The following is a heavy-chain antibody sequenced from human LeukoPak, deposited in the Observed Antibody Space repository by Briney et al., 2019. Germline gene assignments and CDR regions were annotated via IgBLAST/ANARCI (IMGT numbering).Heavy chain of an antibody. CDR1: GFTFTTYS. J-gene: IGHJ4*02. D-gene: IGHD4-17*01. V-gene: IGHV3-21*01. CDR3: VRGHTAVTRHFDF. Sequence: PWGSLRLSCEASGFTFTTYSMTWVRQAPGKGLEWVSIISSGSSAIFSADALKGRFTISRDDAKNLLYLDMDSLRAEDTAVYYCVRGHTAVTRHFDFWGQGTLVTVSS. CDR2: ISSGSSAI.